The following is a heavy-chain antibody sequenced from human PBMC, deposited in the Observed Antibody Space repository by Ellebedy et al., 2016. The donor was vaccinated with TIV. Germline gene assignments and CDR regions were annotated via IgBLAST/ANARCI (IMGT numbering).Heavy chain of an antibody. D-gene: IGHD3-10*01. CDR3: GRDPYGAGASDVGFTDF. J-gene: IGHJ4*02. CDR2: TNPDARAT. V-gene: IGHV3-74*01. CDR1: GFTFSSFW. Sequence: PGGSLRLSCAASGFTFSSFWMHWFRQRPGQGLEWVARTNPDARATGYADSVKGRFTISRDNAKNMLFLQMNSLRGEDTALYYCGRDPYGAGASDVGFTDFWGQGVLVTVSS.